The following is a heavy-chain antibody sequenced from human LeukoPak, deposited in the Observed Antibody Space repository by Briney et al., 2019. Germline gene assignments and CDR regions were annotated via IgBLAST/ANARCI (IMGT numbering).Heavy chain of an antibody. J-gene: IGHJ4*02. Sequence: SVKVSCKTFGGTFSNYAVSWVRQAPGQGLEWMGGIMPIFGTTNYAQRFQGRVTITADKSTSTAYLELSSLRSEDTAVYYCARWVIAVAGFFFDYWGQGTLVTVSS. V-gene: IGHV1-69*06. CDR2: IMPIFGTT. CDR1: GGTFSNYA. D-gene: IGHD6-19*01. CDR3: ARWVIAVAGFFFDY.